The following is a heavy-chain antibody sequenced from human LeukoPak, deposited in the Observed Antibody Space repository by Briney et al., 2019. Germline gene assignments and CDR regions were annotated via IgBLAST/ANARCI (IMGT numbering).Heavy chain of an antibody. CDR2: INHSGRT. CDR1: GGSFSGYY. CDR3: ARGSRVGTVTTNFDY. J-gene: IGHJ4*02. Sequence: SKTLSLTCAVYGGSFSGYYWSWIRQPPGKGLEWIGEINHSGRTKYNPYIKSRVTISVETSKNKFSLKLSSVTAADTAVYYCARGSRVGTVTTNFDYWGQGTLVTVSS. V-gene: IGHV4-34*01. D-gene: IGHD4-11*01.